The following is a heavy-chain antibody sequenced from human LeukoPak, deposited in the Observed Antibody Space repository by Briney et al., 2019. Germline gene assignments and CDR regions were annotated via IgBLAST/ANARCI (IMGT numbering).Heavy chain of an antibody. CDR3: AKEHYGSGMTTFDY. D-gene: IGHD3-10*01. Sequence: GGSLRLSCAASGFTFSSYAMTWARQAPGKGLEWVSGISGSGGNTYYPDSVRGRFTISRDNSKNTLSLQMNSLRAEDTAVYYCAKEHYGSGMTTFDYWGQGTLVTVSS. CDR1: GFTFSSYA. CDR2: ISGSGGNT. V-gene: IGHV3-23*01. J-gene: IGHJ4*02.